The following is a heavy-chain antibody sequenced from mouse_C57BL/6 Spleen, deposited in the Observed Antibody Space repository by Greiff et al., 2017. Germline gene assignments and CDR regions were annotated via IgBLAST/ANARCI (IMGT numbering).Heavy chain of an antibody. V-gene: IGHV3-6*01. CDR1: GYSITSGYY. CDR2: ISYDGSN. Sequence: EVKLQESGPGLVKPSQSLSLTCSVTGYSITSGYYWNWIRQFPGNKLEWMGYISYDGSNNYNPSLKNRISITRDKSKNQFFLKLNSVTTEDTATYYCAREGGYFDYWGQGTTLTVSS. J-gene: IGHJ2*01. CDR3: AREGGYFDY.